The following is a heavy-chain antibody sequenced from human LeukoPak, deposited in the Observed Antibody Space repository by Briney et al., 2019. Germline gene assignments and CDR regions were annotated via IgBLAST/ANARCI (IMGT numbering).Heavy chain of an antibody. D-gene: IGHD5-12*01. CDR2: IWYDGSNK. CDR1: GVTFSSYG. Sequence: GRSLRLSCAASGVTFSSYGMHWVRQAPGKGLEWVAVIWYDGSNKYYADSVKGRFTISRDNSKNTLYLQMNSLRAEDTAVYYCARDWVATITWIDYWGQGTLVTVSS. CDR3: ARDWVATITWIDY. J-gene: IGHJ4*02. V-gene: IGHV3-33*01.